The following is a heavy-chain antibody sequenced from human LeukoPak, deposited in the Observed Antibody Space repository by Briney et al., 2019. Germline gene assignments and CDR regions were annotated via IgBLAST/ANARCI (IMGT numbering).Heavy chain of an antibody. V-gene: IGHV3-11*04. J-gene: IGHJ4*02. CDR3: AREASGYYHVFDS. CDR1: GFSLSTYF. Sequence: RGGSLRLSCEASGFSLSTYFISWIRQAPGKGLEWVSYITNSGRSTKYADAVKGRFTISRDNTKQSVYLEMTDLRAEDTAVYYCAREASGYYHVFDSWGQGTLVTVSS. CDR2: ITNSGRST. D-gene: IGHD3-3*01.